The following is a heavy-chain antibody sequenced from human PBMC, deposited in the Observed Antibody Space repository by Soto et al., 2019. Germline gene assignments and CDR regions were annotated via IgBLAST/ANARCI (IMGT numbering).Heavy chain of an antibody. V-gene: IGHV1-69*05. Sequence: SVKVSCKASGGTFSSYAISWVRQAPGQGLEWMGGIIPIFGTANYAQKFQGRVTITRDTSASTAYMELSSLRSEDTAVYYCARWFDDVGDCGGNSGMDVWGQGTTVTVSS. D-gene: IGHD4-17*01. CDR1: GGTFSSYA. J-gene: IGHJ6*02. CDR3: ARWFDDVGDCGGNSGMDV. CDR2: IIPIFGTA.